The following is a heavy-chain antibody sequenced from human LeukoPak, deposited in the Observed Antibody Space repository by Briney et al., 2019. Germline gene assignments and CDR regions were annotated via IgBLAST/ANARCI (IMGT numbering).Heavy chain of an antibody. CDR3: ARTSAELRYFDWLFQN. CDR1: GYTFTSYY. CDR2: INPSGGST. Sequence: ASVKVSCKASGYTFTSYYMHWVRQAPGQGLEWMGIINPSGGSTSYAQKFQGRVTMTRDMSTSTAYMELSSLRSEDTAVYYCARTSAELRYFDWLFQNWGQGTLVTVSS. J-gene: IGHJ4*02. V-gene: IGHV1-46*01. D-gene: IGHD3-9*01.